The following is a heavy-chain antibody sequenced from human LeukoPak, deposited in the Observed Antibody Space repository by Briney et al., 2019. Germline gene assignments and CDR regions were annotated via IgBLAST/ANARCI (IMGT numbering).Heavy chain of an antibody. CDR3: ARVPTVTFFDY. CDR2: INHSGST. D-gene: IGHD4-17*01. Sequence: SKTLSLTCTVSGGSISSYYWSWIRQPPGKGLEWIGEINHSGSTNYNPSLKSRVTISVDTSKNQFSLKLSSVTAADTAVYYCARVPTVTFFDYWGQGTLVTVSS. CDR1: GGSISSYY. J-gene: IGHJ4*02. V-gene: IGHV4-59*12.